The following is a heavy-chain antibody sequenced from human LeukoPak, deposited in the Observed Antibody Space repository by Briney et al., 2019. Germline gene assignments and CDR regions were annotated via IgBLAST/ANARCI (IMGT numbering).Heavy chain of an antibody. CDR3: AKNHCSSTSCPFYFYYYYGMDV. D-gene: IGHD2-2*01. V-gene: IGHV3-48*03. Sequence: GGSLRLSCAASGFTFSSYEMNWVRQAPGKGLEWVSYISSSGSTIYYADSVKGRFTISRDNSKNTLYLQMNSLRAEDTAVYYCAKNHCSSTSCPFYFYYYYGMDVWGKGTTVTVSS. J-gene: IGHJ6*04. CDR2: ISSSGSTI. CDR1: GFTFSSYE.